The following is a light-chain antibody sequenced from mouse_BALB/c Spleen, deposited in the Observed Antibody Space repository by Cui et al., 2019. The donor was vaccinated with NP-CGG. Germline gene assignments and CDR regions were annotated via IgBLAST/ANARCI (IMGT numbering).Light chain of an antibody. CDR1: TGAVTTSNY. Sequence: QAVVTQESALTTSPGATVTLTCRSSTGAVTTSNYANWVQEKPEHLFTGLMGGTNNRAPGVPARFSGSLIGDKAALTITGAQTEDEAIYFCALWYSNHWVFGGGTKLTVL. CDR2: GTN. CDR3: ALWYSNHWV. V-gene: IGLV1*01. J-gene: IGLJ1*01.